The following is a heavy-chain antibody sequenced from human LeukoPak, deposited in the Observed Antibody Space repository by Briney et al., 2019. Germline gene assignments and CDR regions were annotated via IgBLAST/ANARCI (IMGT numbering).Heavy chain of an antibody. D-gene: IGHD3-22*01. J-gene: IGHJ4*02. CDR3: ARVMNYYDSGGYSLDY. CDR1: GFTFSSYA. CDR2: ISSNGGST. Sequence: GGSLRLSCAASGFTFSSYAMHWVRQAPGKGLEYVSAISSNGGSTYYANSVKGRFTISRDNSKNTLYLQMGSLRAEDMAVYYCARVMNYYDSGGYSLDYWGQGTLVTVSS. V-gene: IGHV3-64*01.